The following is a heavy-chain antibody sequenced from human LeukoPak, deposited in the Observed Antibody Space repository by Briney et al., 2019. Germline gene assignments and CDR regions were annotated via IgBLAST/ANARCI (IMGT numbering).Heavy chain of an antibody. CDR2: INPNSGGT. D-gene: IGHD2-15*01. J-gene: IGHJ6*02. V-gene: IGHV1-2*02. CDR3: ARASGRGYCSGGSCPHYGMDV. CDR1: GYTFTGYY. Sequence: GASVKVSCKASGYTFTGYYMHWVRQAPGQGLEWMGWINPNSGGTNYAQKFQGRVTMTRDTSISTAYMELSRLRSDDTAVYYCARASGRGYCSGGSCPHYGMDVWGQGTTVTVSS.